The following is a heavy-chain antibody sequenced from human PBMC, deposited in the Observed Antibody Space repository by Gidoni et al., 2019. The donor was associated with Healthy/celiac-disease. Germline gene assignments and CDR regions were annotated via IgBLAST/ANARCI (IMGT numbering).Heavy chain of an antibody. CDR2: ISWNSGSI. Sequence: EVQLVESGGGLVQPGRSLRLSCAASGFTFDDYAMPWVRHAPGKGLEWVSGISWNSGSIGYADSVKGRFTISRDNAKNSLYLQMNSLRAEDTALYYCAKDSATYYYGSGSYGPYYYYGMDVWGQGTTVTVSS. J-gene: IGHJ6*02. V-gene: IGHV3-9*01. CDR1: GFTFDDYA. D-gene: IGHD3-10*01. CDR3: AKDSATYYYGSGSYGPYYYYGMDV.